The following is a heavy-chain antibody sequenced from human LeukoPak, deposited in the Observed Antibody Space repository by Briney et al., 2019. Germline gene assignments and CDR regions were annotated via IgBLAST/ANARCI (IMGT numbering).Heavy chain of an antibody. CDR1: GGSIGSSSYY. J-gene: IGHJ4*02. V-gene: IGHV4-39*01. CDR3: ARRGTQMATMGYYFDY. CDR2: IYYSGST. D-gene: IGHD5-24*01. Sequence: SETLSLTCTVSGGSIGSSSYYWGWIRQPPGKGLEWIGSIYYSGSTYYNPPLKSRVTISVDTSKNQFSLKLSSVTAADTAVYYCARRGTQMATMGYYFDYWGQGTLVTVSS.